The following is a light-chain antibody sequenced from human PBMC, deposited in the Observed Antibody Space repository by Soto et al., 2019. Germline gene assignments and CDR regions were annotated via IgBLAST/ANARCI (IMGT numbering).Light chain of an antibody. CDR1: SSDVGGYNY. Sequence: QSALTQPASVSGSPGQSITISCTGTSSDVGGYNYVSWYQQHPGKVPKLMMFDVNNRPSGVSNRFSGSKSGNTASLTISGRQAEGEADYFCCSYATGSVYVFGTGTKLTVL. CDR3: CSYATGSVYV. CDR2: DVN. J-gene: IGLJ1*01. V-gene: IGLV2-14*01.